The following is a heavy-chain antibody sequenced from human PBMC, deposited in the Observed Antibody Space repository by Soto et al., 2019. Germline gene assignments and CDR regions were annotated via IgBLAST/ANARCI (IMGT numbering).Heavy chain of an antibody. J-gene: IGHJ4*02. CDR1: GYPFVDFA. V-gene: IGHV1-18*01. Sequence: QIQLVQSGAELKKPGASVQVSCKAFGYPFVDFAFNWIRHAPGQGPEWIGWITPSTGNTNYAQKLQGRLTLTTDTSTGTAHMQLMGLRSDNTAMYYCARLQVNYSDSSVCCFSDHWGQGTPVTVSS. CDR2: ITPSTGNT. D-gene: IGHD3-22*01. CDR3: ARLQVNYSDSSVCCFSDH.